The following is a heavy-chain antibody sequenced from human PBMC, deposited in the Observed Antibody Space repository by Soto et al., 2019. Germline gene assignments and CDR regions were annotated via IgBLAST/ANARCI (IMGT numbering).Heavy chain of an antibody. D-gene: IGHD3-22*01. CDR3: AREAVNDSSGAFDI. Sequence: LRLSCAASGFTFSSYDMHWVRQATGKGLEWVSAIGTAGDTYYPGSVKGRFTISRENAKNSLYLQMNGLRAGDTAVYYCAREAVNDSSGAFDIWGQGTMVTVSS. CDR1: GFTFSSYD. CDR2: IGTAGDT. J-gene: IGHJ3*02. V-gene: IGHV3-13*04.